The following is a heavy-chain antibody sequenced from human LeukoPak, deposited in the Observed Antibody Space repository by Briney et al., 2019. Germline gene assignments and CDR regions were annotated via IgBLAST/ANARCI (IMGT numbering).Heavy chain of an antibody. CDR2: ISAYNGNT. D-gene: IGHD1-26*01. Sequence: ASVKVSCKASGYTFTSYGISWVRQAPGQGLEWMGWISAYNGNTNYAQKLQGRVTMTTDTSTSTAYMELRSLRSDDTAVYYCARASPFDGSQHPLDYWGQGTLVTVSS. CDR1: GYTFTSYG. J-gene: IGHJ4*02. CDR3: ARASPFDGSQHPLDY. V-gene: IGHV1-18*01.